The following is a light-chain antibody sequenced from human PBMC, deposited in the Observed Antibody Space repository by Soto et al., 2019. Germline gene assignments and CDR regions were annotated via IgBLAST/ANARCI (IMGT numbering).Light chain of an antibody. V-gene: IGKV1-39*01. J-gene: IGKJ1*01. CDR3: QQSFRIPRT. CDR1: QTISTY. CDR2: GAS. Sequence: DIQMTQSPSPLSASVGDRVTITCRASQTISTYLNWYQQKPGKAPKLLIYGASSLQSGVPSRFSGSGSGTDFTLTISSLQPEDFGTYYRQQSFRIPRTFGQGTKVDIK.